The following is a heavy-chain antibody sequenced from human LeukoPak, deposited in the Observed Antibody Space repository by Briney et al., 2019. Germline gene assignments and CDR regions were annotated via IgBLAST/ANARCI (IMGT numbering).Heavy chain of an antibody. V-gene: IGHV4-39*01. CDR1: GDSISSYY. J-gene: IGHJ4*02. CDR3: ARVVAVAGISDY. Sequence: PSETLSLTCTVSGDSISSYYWGWIRQPSGKGLEWIGSIYYGGSTYYNPSLKSRVTISVDTSRNQFSLKLSSVTAADTAVYYCARVVAVAGISDYWGQGTLVTVSS. CDR2: IYYGGST. D-gene: IGHD6-19*01.